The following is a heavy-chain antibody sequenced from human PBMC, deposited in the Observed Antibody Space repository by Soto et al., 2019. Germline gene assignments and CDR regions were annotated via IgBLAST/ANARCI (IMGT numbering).Heavy chain of an antibody. D-gene: IGHD2-8*02. CDR1: GASIGSGGW. CDR3: ARHEGWTGPDQ. Sequence: SETLSLTCAVSGASIGSGGWWSWVRQPPGKGLEWIAEIFHDGSTNYSPSLKSRVTISVDKSQNQFSLNVYSVTAADTAVYYCARHEGWTGPDQWGQGTLVTVSS. CDR2: IFHDGST. J-gene: IGHJ5*02. V-gene: IGHV4-4*02.